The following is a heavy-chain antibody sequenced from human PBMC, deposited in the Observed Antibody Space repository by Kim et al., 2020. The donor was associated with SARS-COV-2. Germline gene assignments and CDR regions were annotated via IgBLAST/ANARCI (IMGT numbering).Heavy chain of an antibody. CDR1: GFTFSSYA. J-gene: IGHJ6*02. D-gene: IGHD2-15*01. Sequence: GGSLRLSCAASGFTFSSYAMSWVRQAPGKGLEWVSAISGSGGSTYYADSVKGRFTISRDNSKNTLYLQMNSLRAEDTAVYYCAKSLGYCSGGSCYLPLGYYYYGMDVWGQGTTVSVSS. CDR3: AKSLGYCSGGSCYLPLGYYYYGMDV. V-gene: IGHV3-23*01. CDR2: ISGSGGST.